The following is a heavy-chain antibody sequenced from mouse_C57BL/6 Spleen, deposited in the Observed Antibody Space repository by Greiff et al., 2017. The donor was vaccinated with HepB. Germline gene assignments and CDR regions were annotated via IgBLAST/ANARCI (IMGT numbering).Heavy chain of an antibody. D-gene: IGHD6-1*01. Sequence: DVKLQESGGGLVQPKGSLKLSCAASGFSFNTYAMNWVRQAPGKGLEWVARIRSKSNNYATYYADSVKDRFTISRDDSESMLYLQMNNLKTEDTAMYYCAQGNYFDYWGQGTTLTVSS. V-gene: IGHV10-1*01. J-gene: IGHJ2*01. CDR1: GFSFNTYA. CDR3: AQGNYFDY. CDR2: IRSKSNNYAT.